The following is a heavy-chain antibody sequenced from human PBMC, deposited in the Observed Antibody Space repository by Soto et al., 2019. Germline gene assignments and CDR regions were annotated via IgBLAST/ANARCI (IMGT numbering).Heavy chain of an antibody. V-gene: IGHV3-23*01. Sequence: GGSLRLPCAASGFTFSSYAVSWVRQASGKGLEWVSTISGSGASTYYADSVKGRFTISRDNSKNTLYLQMNSLRAEDTAVYYSAKDRSGSYVVEYFQHWGQGTLVTVSS. CDR2: ISGSGAST. CDR3: AKDRSGSYVVEYFQH. J-gene: IGHJ1*01. CDR1: GFTFSSYA. D-gene: IGHD1-26*01.